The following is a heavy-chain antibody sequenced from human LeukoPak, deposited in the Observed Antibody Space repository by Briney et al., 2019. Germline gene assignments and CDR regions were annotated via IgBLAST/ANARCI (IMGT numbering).Heavy chain of an antibody. J-gene: IGHJ3*02. CDR3: ARDTTYYESSAYYDSYDI. Sequence: GGSLRLSCEASGFSFGMYWMAWVRQAPGKGLEWVANIKRDGSERHCLDSVRGRFTVSRDNAKNSLYLQLNSLRAEDTAVYFCARDTTYYESSAYYDSYDIWGQGTMVTVSS. D-gene: IGHD3-22*01. CDR1: GFSFGMYW. V-gene: IGHV3-7*01. CDR2: IKRDGSER.